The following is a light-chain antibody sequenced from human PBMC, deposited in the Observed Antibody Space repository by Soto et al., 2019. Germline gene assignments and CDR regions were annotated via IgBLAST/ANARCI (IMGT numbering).Light chain of an antibody. V-gene: IGKV3-11*01. Sequence: EIVLTQSPATLSLSPGERATLSCRASQSVSNYLAWYQQKPGQAPRLLMYDTSNRAPGIPARFSGSGSGTDFTLTINSLGPEDFAVYFCQQRSKFLWTFGQGTKVEI. CDR1: QSVSNY. J-gene: IGKJ1*01. CDR3: QQRSKFLWT. CDR2: DTS.